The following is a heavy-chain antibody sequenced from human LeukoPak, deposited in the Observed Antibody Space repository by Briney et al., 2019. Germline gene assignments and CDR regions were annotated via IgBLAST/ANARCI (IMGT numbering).Heavy chain of an antibody. CDR2: ISGNGVST. J-gene: IGHJ4*02. CDR3: ARDRVGSSWSEFDS. D-gene: IGHD6-13*01. CDR1: GLTFSIYA. V-gene: IGHV3-64*01. Sequence: PGGSLRLSCAASGLTFSIYAMHWVRQAPGKGLEYVSAISGNGVSTNYANSVKGRFTMSRDNSKNTLFLQMDSLRAEDTAVYYCARDRVGSSWSEFDSWGQGTLVTVSS.